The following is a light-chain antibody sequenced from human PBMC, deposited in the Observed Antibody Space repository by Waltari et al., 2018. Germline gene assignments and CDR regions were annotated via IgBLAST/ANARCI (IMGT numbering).Light chain of an antibody. CDR3: QQYNTYSS. CDR2: KAS. V-gene: IGKV1-5*03. Sequence: DCQVTQTPSSRAASVGDRVTITCRASQSISDWLAWYQQKPGKAPILLIYKASILKSGVPSRFSGSGSGTQFTLTISSLQPGDFATYYCQQYNTYSSFGQGTKLEIE. J-gene: IGKJ2*01. CDR1: QSISDW.